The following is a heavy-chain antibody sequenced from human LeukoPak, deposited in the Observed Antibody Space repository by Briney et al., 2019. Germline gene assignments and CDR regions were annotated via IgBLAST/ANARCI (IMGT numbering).Heavy chain of an antibody. CDR2: IYYSGST. V-gene: IGHV4-39*07. CDR3: ATPRGYSSGWSGIYDY. D-gene: IGHD6-19*01. CDR1: SGSISSSSYY. J-gene: IGHJ4*02. Sequence: SETLSLTCTVSSGSISSSSYYWGWIRQPPGKGPEWIGSIYYSGSTYYNTSLKSRVTISVDTSKNQFSLKLSSVTAADTAVYYCATPRGYSSGWSGIYDYWGQGTLVTVSS.